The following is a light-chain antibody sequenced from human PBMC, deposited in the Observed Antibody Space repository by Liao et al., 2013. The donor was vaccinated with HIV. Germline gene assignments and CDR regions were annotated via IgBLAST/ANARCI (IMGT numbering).Light chain of an antibody. CDR3: QAWDSSTPLYV. CDR1: ALPNQY. V-gene: IGLV3-1*01. Sequence: SYELTQPPSVSVSPGQTARITCSGDALPNQYAYWYQQKPGQAPVMVMYQDYKRPSGIPERFSGSNSGNTATLTISGTQAMDEADYYCQAWDSSTPLYVFGTGTKVTVL. J-gene: IGLJ1*01. CDR2: QDY.